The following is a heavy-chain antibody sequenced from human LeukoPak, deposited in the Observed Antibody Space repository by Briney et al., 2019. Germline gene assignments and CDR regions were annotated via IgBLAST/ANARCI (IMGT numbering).Heavy chain of an antibody. Sequence: GGSLRLSCEASGFTFTTYSMTWVRQAPGKGLEWVSIISSGSSAIFSADALKGRFTISRDNSKNTLYLQMNSLRAEDTAVYYCAKVLQQLVISPFDYWGQGTLVTVSS. J-gene: IGHJ4*02. V-gene: IGHV3-21*01. D-gene: IGHD6-13*01. CDR2: ISSGSSAI. CDR1: GFTFTTYS. CDR3: AKVLQQLVISPFDY.